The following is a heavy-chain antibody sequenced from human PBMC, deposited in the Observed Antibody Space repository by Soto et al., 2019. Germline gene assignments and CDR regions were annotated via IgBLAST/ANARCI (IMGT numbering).Heavy chain of an antibody. J-gene: IGHJ6*03. D-gene: IGHD3-16*01. CDR2: LWSDGSNK. CDR3: ARNARVFGMRQGCDDYDGINV. V-gene: IGHV3-33*01. CDR1: GVLFRGYG. Sequence: PLWSLTPSSVSSGVLFRGYGMHWVRQAPGKGLEWVAVLWSDGSNKYYADSVKGRFTISRGNSKNTLYLEMNSLRVEDPAVYLCARNARVFGMRQGCDDYDGINVWAKGTTVTDS.